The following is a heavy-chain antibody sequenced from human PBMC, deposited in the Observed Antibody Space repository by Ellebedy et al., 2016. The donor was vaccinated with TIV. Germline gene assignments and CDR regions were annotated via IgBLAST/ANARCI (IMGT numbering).Heavy chain of an antibody. D-gene: IGHD1-26*01. CDR3: AREWELQRYFDY. V-gene: IGHV1-2*02. J-gene: IGHJ4*02. CDR2: INPNSGGT. Sequence: ASVKVSCXASGYTFTGYYMHWVRQAPGQGLEWMGWINPNSGGTNYAQKFQGRVTMTRDTSISTAYMELSRLRSDDTAVYYCAREWELQRYFDYWGQGTLVTVSS. CDR1: GYTFTGYY.